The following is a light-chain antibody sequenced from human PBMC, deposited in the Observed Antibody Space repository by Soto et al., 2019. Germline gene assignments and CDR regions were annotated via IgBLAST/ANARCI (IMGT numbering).Light chain of an antibody. J-gene: IGKJ4*01. CDR3: QLRSNWPT. Sequence: EIVMPQSPATLSVSPGERSTLSCMASQSVNSNYLAWYQHKPGQAPRLLIYDASNRAAGIPTRFRGSGSGTDFTLTISSLEPEDFAVYYCQLRSNWPTFGGGTKVAI. V-gene: IGKV3-11*01. CDR2: DAS. CDR1: QSVNSNY.